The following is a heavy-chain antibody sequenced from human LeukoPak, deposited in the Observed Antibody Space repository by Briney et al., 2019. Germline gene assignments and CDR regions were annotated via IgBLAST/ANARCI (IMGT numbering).Heavy chain of an antibody. V-gene: IGHV3-7*01. CDR1: GFTFSSYW. CDR3: AQECVDSTGYYYVPNWFDP. J-gene: IGHJ5*02. Sequence: GGSLRLSCVASGFTFSSYWMSWVRQAPGKGLEWVANITQDGSAKYSVDSVKGRFTISRDNAKNSLYLHMNSLRADDTAVYYCAQECVDSTGYYYVPNWFDPWGQGTLVTVSS. D-gene: IGHD3-22*01. CDR2: ITQDGSAK.